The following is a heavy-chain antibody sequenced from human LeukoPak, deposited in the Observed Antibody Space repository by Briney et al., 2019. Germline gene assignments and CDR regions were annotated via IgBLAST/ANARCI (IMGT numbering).Heavy chain of an antibody. D-gene: IGHD5-24*01. Sequence: PGGSLRLSCAASGFSFDDYAMRWVRQAPGKGLEWVSGISWKSGVIGYADSVKGRFTISRDNAKNSLYLQMNSLRAEDTAVYYCARAGVMATIYYFDYWGQGTLVTVSS. CDR3: ARAGVMATIYYFDY. J-gene: IGHJ4*02. CDR2: ISWKSGVI. V-gene: IGHV3-9*01. CDR1: GFSFDDYA.